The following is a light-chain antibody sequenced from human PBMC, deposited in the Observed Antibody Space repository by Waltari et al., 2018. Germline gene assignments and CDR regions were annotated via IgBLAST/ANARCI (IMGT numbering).Light chain of an antibody. CDR2: EVS. Sequence: QSALTQPPSASGSPGQSVTISCTGTSSDVGGYNYVSWYQLHPGKAPKLMIYEVSKRPSGVPDRFSGSKSGNTASLTVSGLQAEDEADYFCSSYAGSSYVFGTGTKVTVL. CDR3: SSYAGSSYV. V-gene: IGLV2-8*01. J-gene: IGLJ1*01. CDR1: SSDVGGYNY.